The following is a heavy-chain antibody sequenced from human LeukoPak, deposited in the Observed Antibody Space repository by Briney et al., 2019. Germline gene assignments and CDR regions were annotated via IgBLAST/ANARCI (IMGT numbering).Heavy chain of an antibody. J-gene: IGHJ5*02. CDR3: ARDFSPTVTTGFDP. CDR2: IYSGGST. Sequence: GGSLRLSCAASGFTVSTSYMSWVRQAPGKGLEWVSVIYSGGSTYYADSVKGRFTISRDNSKNTLYLQMNSLRAEDTAVYYCARDFSPTVTTGFDPWGQGTLVTVSS. D-gene: IGHD4-17*01. V-gene: IGHV3-66*02. CDR1: GFTVSTSY.